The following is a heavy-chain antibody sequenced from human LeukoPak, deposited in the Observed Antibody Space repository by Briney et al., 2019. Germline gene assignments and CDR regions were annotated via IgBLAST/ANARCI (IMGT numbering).Heavy chain of an antibody. V-gene: IGHV1-2*02. Sequence: ASVKVSCKASGYSFTDYYMHWVRQPPGQGLEWMGWIRPRSGDTSYAQKFQGRVTMTRDTSINTVDMDLSGLTSDDTAVFYCARGREIHGGSDTKLDDYWGQGTLVTVSS. CDR1: GYSFTDYY. CDR3: ARGREIHGGSDTKLDDY. CDR2: IRPRSGDT. D-gene: IGHD3-10*01. J-gene: IGHJ4*02.